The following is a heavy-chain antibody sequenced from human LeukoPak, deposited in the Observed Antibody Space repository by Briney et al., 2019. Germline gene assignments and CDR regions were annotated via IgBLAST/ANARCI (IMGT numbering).Heavy chain of an antibody. V-gene: IGHV3-7*04. J-gene: IGHJ6*02. Sequence: GGSLRLSCAASGFTFSSYWMSWVRQAPGKGLEWVANIKQDGSEKYYVDSVMGRFTISRDNAKNSLYLQMNSLRAEDTAVYYCARAYSSGWYGPHTNGMDVWGQGTTVTVSS. D-gene: IGHD6-19*01. CDR1: GFTFSSYW. CDR2: IKQDGSEK. CDR3: ARAYSSGWYGPHTNGMDV.